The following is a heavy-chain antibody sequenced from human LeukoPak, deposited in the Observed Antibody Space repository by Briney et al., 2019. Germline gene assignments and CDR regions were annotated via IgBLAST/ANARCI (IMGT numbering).Heavy chain of an antibody. Sequence: SETLSLTCTVSGGSISSSSYYWGWIRQPPGKGLEWIGSIYYSGSTYYNPSLKSRVTISVDTSKNQFSLKLSSVTAADTAVYYCARMIYGSGSEGFGYWGQGTLATVSS. D-gene: IGHD3-10*01. V-gene: IGHV4-39*07. J-gene: IGHJ4*02. CDR1: GGSISSSSYY. CDR3: ARMIYGSGSEGFGY. CDR2: IYYSGST.